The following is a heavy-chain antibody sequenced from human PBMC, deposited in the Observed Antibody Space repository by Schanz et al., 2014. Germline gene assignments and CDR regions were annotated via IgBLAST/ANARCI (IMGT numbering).Heavy chain of an antibody. D-gene: IGHD6-13*01. V-gene: IGHV3-7*02. CDR2: IKHDGSVK. CDR1: GFTFGDYA. J-gene: IGHJ4*02. Sequence: EVQLLESGGGLVQPGGSLRLSCAASGFTFGDYAMTWVRQAPGKGPEWVANIKHDGSVKDYVDSVEGRFTISRDNAKRSLFLQMNSLRVEDTAVYFCVSQTGSPNYWGQGTLVTVSS. CDR3: VSQTGSPNY.